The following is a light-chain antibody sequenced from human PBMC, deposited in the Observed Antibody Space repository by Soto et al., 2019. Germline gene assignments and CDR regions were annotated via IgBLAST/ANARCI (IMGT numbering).Light chain of an antibody. Sequence: IQMTQSPSSVSASVGDRVTITCRASQGISSWLAWYLQKPGKAPKLLIYAVSILQGGVPSRFSGSGAGTDFTLTISSLQPQGFATYYCQQGNTFPFTFGPGTKVDFK. CDR3: QQGNTFPFT. J-gene: IGKJ3*01. CDR2: AVS. V-gene: IGKV1-12*01. CDR1: QGISSW.